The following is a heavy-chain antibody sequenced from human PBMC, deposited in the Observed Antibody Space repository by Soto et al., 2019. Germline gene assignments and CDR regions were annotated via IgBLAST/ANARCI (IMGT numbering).Heavy chain of an antibody. J-gene: IGHJ6*02. CDR3: ARHDCISTSCYYYYYYSMDV. CDR1: GGTFSSYA. Sequence: GASVKVSCKASGGTFSSYAICWARQAPGQGLEWMGGIIPIFDTANYAQKFQGRVTITADESTSTAYMELSSLRSEDTAVYYCARHDCISTSCYYYYYYSMDVWGQGSTVTV. CDR2: IIPIFDTA. D-gene: IGHD2-2*01. V-gene: IGHV1-69*13.